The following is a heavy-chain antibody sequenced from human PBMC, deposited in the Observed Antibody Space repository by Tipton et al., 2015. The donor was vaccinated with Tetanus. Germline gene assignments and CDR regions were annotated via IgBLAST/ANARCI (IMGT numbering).Heavy chain of an antibody. D-gene: IGHD1-26*01. CDR2: VTPTNGRT. CDR1: GYTFTSYD. Sequence: QLVQSGAEVKQPGASVKVSCKTSGYTFTSYDMNWVRQAPGQGLEWMGWVTPTNGRTGYAQKFQGRVAMTSDASINTAYMELSSLTSEDTAGYYCVRGEWELTFWGQGTLVTVSS. J-gene: IGHJ1*01. CDR3: VRGEWELTF. V-gene: IGHV1-8*02.